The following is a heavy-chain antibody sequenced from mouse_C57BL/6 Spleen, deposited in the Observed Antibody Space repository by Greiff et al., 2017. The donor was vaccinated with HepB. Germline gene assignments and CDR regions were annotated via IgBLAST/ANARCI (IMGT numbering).Heavy chain of an antibody. CDR2: ISDGGSYT. CDR3: ARPHDGSLYYFDY. CDR1: GFTFSSYA. D-gene: IGHD1-1*01. J-gene: IGHJ2*01. Sequence: DVMLVESGGGLVKPGGSLKLSCAASGFTFSSYAMSWVRQTPEKRLEWVATISDGGSYTYYPDNVKGRFTISRDNAKNNLYLQMSHLKSEDTAMYYCARPHDGSLYYFDYWGQGTTLTVSS. V-gene: IGHV5-4*03.